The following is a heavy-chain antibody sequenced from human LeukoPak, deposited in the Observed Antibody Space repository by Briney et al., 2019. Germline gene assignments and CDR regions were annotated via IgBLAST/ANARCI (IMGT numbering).Heavy chain of an antibody. CDR1: GFTFSNYS. V-gene: IGHV3-48*01. D-gene: IGHD6-19*01. Sequence: GGSLRLSCVASGFTFSNYSMNWVRQAPGKGLEWVSYISSSTSTILYADSVKGRFTISRDNAKNSLYLQMNSLRAEDTAVYYCARDSGYSSGWPNAFDIWGQGTMVTVSS. J-gene: IGHJ3*02. CDR2: ISSSTSTI. CDR3: ARDSGYSSGWPNAFDI.